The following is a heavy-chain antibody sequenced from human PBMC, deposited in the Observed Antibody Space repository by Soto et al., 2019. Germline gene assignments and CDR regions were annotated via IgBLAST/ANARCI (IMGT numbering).Heavy chain of an antibody. J-gene: IGHJ4*02. CDR2: MNPNSGNT. D-gene: IGHD3-16*01. CDR3: ARDGGRGELPYFDY. V-gene: IGHV1-8*01. Sequence: ASVKVSCKASGYTFTSYDINWVRQATGQGLEWMGWMNPNSGNTGYAQKFQGRVTMTRNTSISTAYMELSSLRSEDTAVFSVARDGGRGELPYFDYWGQGTLVTVSS. CDR1: GYTFTSYD.